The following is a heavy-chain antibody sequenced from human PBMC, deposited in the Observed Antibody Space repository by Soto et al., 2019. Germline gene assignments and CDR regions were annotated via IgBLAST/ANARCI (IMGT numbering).Heavy chain of an antibody. J-gene: IGHJ4*02. CDR3: ARDIGSGSYYN. Sequence: QVQLVQSGAEVKKPGASVKVSCKASGYTFTSYGISWVRQAPGQGLEWMGWISACNGNTNYAQKLQGRVTMTTDTPTSTGDMEQSSLRSDDTAVYYCARDIGSGSYYNWGQGTLVTVSS. CDR2: ISACNGNT. V-gene: IGHV1-18*01. D-gene: IGHD3-10*01. CDR1: GYTFTSYG.